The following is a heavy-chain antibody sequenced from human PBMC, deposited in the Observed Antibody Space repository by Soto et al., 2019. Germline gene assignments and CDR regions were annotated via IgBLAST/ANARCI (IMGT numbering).Heavy chain of an antibody. CDR1: GYTFTTYG. CDR3: ARDPVAGTYYGY. J-gene: IGHJ4*02. Sequence: QVQLVRSGAEVKKPGASVKVSCKASGYTFTTYGISWVRQAPGQGLEWMGWINGYNGNTNYAQKLQGRVTMTTDTSTSTAYMELRSLRSDDTAVNYCARDPVAGTYYGYSGQGTLVTVSS. D-gene: IGHD6-19*01. CDR2: INGYNGNT. V-gene: IGHV1-18*01.